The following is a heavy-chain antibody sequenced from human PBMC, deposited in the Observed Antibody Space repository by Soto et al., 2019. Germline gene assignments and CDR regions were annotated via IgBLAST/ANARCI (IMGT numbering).Heavy chain of an antibody. D-gene: IGHD6-6*01. V-gene: IGHV1-3*01. Sequence: ASVQVSCKASGYTFTSYAMHWVRQAPGQRLEWMGWINAGHGNTKYSQEFQGRVTITRDRSATTAYMELSSLRSEDTAVYYYTRTTAHSIEYGSSFINNWFDTWGQGTLVTGAS. CDR2: INAGHGNT. J-gene: IGHJ5*02. CDR1: GYTFTSYA. CDR3: TRTTAHSIEYGSSFINNWFDT.